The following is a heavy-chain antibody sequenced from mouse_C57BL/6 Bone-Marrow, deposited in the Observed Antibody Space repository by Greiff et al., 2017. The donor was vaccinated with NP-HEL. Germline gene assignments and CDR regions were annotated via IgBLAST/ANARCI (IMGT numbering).Heavy chain of an antibody. J-gene: IGHJ1*03. CDR1: GYSITSGYY. Sequence: DVKLQESGPGLVKPSQSLSLTCSVTGYSITSGYYWNWIRQFPGNKLEWMGYISYDGSNNYNPSLKNRISITRDTSKNQFFLKLNSVTTEDTATYYCARVWVVAFYWYFDVWGTGTTVTVSS. D-gene: IGHD1-1*01. CDR2: ISYDGSN. CDR3: ARVWVVAFYWYFDV. V-gene: IGHV3-6*01.